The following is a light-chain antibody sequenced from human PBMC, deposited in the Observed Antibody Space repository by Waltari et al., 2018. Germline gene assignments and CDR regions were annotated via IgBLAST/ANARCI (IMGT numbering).Light chain of an antibody. CDR2: KIS. V-gene: IGKV2-24*01. CDR3: MQATRFPRS. Sequence: DIVMTQTPLSSPVTLGQPASISCRPRQSLVHRDGNTYLSWLHQRPGQPPRLLIYKISNLFSGVPDRFSGSGAGTDFTLKISRVEAEDVGVYYCMQATRFPRSFGQGTKLDIK. J-gene: IGKJ2*01. CDR1: QSLVHRDGNTY.